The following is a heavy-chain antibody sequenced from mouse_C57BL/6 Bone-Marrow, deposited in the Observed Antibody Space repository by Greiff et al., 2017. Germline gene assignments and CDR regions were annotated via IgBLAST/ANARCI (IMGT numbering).Heavy chain of an antibody. CDR1: GFSLTSYA. CDR3: ARNYDGYLGYAMDY. Sequence: VQLQESGPGLVAPSQSLSITCTVSGFSLTSYAISWVRQPPGKGLEWLGVIWTGGGTNYNSALNSRLSISKDNSKSQVFLKMNSLQTDDTARYYCARNYDGYLGYAMDYWGQGTSVTVSS. J-gene: IGHJ4*01. V-gene: IGHV2-9-1*01. D-gene: IGHD2-3*01. CDR2: IWTGGGT.